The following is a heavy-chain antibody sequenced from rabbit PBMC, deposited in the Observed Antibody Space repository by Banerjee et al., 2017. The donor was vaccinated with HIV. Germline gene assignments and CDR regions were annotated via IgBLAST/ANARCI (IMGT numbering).Heavy chain of an antibody. CDR2: IDGIGSGST. CDR1: GFTLSSYW. V-gene: IGHV1S40*01. CDR3: VRAHASSSGYYTYLYL. J-gene: IGHJ4*01. Sequence: QSLEESGGGLVKPGASLTLTCTASGFTLSSYWMYWVRQAPGKGLEWIGCIDGIGSGSTYYATWAKGRFTISQTSSTTVTLQMTSLTAADTATYFCVRAHASSSGYYTYLYLWGPGTLVTVS. D-gene: IGHD1-1*01.